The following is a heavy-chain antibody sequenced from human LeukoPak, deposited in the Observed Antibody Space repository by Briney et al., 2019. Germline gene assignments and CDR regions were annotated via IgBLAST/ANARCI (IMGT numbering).Heavy chain of an antibody. CDR2: INEDGGEK. V-gene: IGHV3-7*01. Sequence: GGSLRLSCVVSGFTISSYGMHWVRQAPGKGLEWVANINEDGGEKYYVDSVKGRFTISRDNAKRSLYLHMNSLRADDTAVYYCVRELTDSGSLGYWGQGTLVTVSS. CDR1: GFTISSYG. CDR3: VRELTDSGSLGY. D-gene: IGHD6-25*01. J-gene: IGHJ4*02.